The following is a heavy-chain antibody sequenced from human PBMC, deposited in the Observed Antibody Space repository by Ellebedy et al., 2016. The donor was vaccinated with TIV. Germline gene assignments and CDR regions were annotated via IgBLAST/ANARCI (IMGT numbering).Heavy chain of an antibody. CDR1: GFTFSLYS. J-gene: IGHJ4*02. V-gene: IGHV3-48*01. CDR2: ISKSDTT. D-gene: IGHD2-2*03. CDR3: ARDAMKWIFDS. Sequence: PGGSLRLSCAASGFTFSLYSMNRVGQAPGKGLEWISYISKSDTTYYADSVRGRFTISRDNAKKSVYLQMNSLRLEDTALYYCARDAMKWIFDSWGQGTLVTVSS.